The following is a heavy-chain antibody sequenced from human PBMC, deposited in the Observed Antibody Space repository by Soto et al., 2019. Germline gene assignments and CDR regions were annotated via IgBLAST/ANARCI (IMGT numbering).Heavy chain of an antibody. CDR2: IYHSGST. D-gene: IGHD5-12*01. CDR3: AAGGGLPRYY. V-gene: IGHV4-30-2*01. CDR1: GGSISSGGYS. J-gene: IGHJ4*02. Sequence: QLQLQESGSGLVKPSQTLSLTCAVSGGSISSGGYSWSWIRQPPGKGLEWIGYIYHSGSTYYNPSLKRRVTISVDRSKNQFSRKRSSVTAADTAVYYCAAGGGLPRYYWGQGTLVTVSS.